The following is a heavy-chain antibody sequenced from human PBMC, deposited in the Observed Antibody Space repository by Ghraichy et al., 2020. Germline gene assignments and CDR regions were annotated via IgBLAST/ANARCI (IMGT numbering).Heavy chain of an antibody. D-gene: IGHD6-13*01. CDR1: GGSFSGYY. CDR2: INHSGST. J-gene: IGHJ3*02. Sequence: SETLSLTCAVYGGSFSGYYWSWIRQPPGQGLEWIGEINHSGSTNYNPSLKSRVTISVDTSTNQFSLKLSSVTAADPAVYYCASSSWYDAFDIWGQGTMVTVSS. V-gene: IGHV4-34*01. CDR3: ASSSWYDAFDI.